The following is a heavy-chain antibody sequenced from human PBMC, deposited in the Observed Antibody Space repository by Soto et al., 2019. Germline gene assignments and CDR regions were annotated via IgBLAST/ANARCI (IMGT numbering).Heavy chain of an antibody. CDR3: AHRRVGRELDY. Sequence: QITLKESGPTLVKPTQTLTLTCTFSGFSLSTTGVGVGWIRQPPGKALEWLALIYWDDDKRYSPSLKSRLTITKVTSKNQVVLTMTNVDPVDTGTYFCAHRRVGRELDYWGQGTLATVSS. D-gene: IGHD3-3*01. V-gene: IGHV2-5*02. CDR1: GFSLSTTGVG. J-gene: IGHJ4*02. CDR2: IYWDDDK.